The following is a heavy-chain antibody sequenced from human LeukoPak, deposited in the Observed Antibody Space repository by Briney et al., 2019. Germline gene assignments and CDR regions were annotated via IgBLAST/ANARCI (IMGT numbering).Heavy chain of an antibody. J-gene: IGHJ4*02. CDR1: GFTFSSYA. CDR3: ARDNDGERLVLDY. D-gene: IGHD6-13*01. Sequence: PGGSLRLSCAASGFTFSSYAMHWVRQAPGKGLEWVAVISYDGSNKYYADSVKGRFTISRDNSKNTLYLQMNSLRAEDTAVYYCARDNDGERLVLDYWGQGTLVTVSS. CDR2: ISYDGSNK. V-gene: IGHV3-30-3*01.